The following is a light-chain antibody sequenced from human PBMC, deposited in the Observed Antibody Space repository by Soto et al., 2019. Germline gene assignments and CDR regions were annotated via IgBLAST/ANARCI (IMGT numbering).Light chain of an antibody. CDR3: QQSFSSPPWT. CDR1: QGIRND. V-gene: IGKV1-17*01. J-gene: IGKJ1*01. CDR2: AAS. Sequence: DIQMTQSPSSLSASVGDRVTITCRVSQGIRNDLGWYQQKPGKAPKRLIYAASSLQSGVPSRFSGSGSGTEFTPTISSLQPEDFATYYCQQSFSSPPWTFGQGTKVDIK.